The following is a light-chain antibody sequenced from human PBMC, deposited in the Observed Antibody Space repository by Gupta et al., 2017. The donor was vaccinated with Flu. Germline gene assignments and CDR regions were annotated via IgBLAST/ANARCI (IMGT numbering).Light chain of an antibody. Sequence: DIVMTQSLPSLPVTPGEPASISCRSSQSLLHSNGYNYLDWYLQKPGQSPQLLIYLGSNRASGVPDRFSGSGSGPDFTLKISRVDAEDVGVYYCMQALQTPRTFGQGTKVEIK. J-gene: IGKJ1*01. CDR2: LGS. V-gene: IGKV2-28*01. CDR3: MQALQTPRT. CDR1: QSLLHSNGYNY.